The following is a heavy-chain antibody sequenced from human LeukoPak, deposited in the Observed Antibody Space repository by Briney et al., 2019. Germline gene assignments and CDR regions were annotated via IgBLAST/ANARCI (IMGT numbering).Heavy chain of an antibody. Sequence: SETLSLTCTVSGGSISSSSYYWGWLRQPPGKGLEWIGSIYYSGSTYYNPSLKSRVTISVDTSKNQFSLKLSSVTAADTAVYYCARDVLYYDILTGYYPYYYYYGMDVWGQGTTVTVSS. CDR1: GGSISSSSYY. D-gene: IGHD3-9*01. CDR2: IYYSGST. J-gene: IGHJ6*02. CDR3: ARDVLYYDILTGYYPYYYYYGMDV. V-gene: IGHV4-39*01.